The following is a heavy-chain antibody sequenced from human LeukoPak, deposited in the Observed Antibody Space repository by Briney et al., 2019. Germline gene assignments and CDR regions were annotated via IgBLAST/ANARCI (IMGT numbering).Heavy chain of an antibody. CDR1: GYTFTSYG. CDR3: ARVFWADASDI. CDR2: ISAYNGNT. J-gene: IGHJ3*02. D-gene: IGHD3-16*01. Sequence: ASGKGACKASGYTFTSYGISWVRQAPGQGLEWMGWISAYNGNTNYAQKLQGRVTMTTDTSTSTAYMELRSLRSDDTAVHYCARVFWADASDIWGQGTMAIVSS. V-gene: IGHV1-18*01.